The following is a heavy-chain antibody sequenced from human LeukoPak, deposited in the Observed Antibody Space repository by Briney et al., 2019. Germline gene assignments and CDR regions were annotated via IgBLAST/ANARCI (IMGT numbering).Heavy chain of an antibody. CDR1: GGSISSSSYY. J-gene: IGHJ5*02. CDR2: IYTSGST. CDR3: ARDRTLSGFDP. Sequence: SETLSLTCTVSGGSISSSSYYWGWIRQPAGKGLEWIGRIYTSGSTNYNPSLKSRVTMSVDTSKNQFSLKLSSVTAADTAVYYCARDRTLSGFDPWGQGTLVTVSS. V-gene: IGHV4-61*02.